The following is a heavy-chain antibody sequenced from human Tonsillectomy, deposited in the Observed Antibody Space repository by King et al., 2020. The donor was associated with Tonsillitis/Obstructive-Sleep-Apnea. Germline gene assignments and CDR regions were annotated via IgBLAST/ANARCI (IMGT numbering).Heavy chain of an antibody. J-gene: IGHJ3*02. CDR2: IYPDDSDT. CDR1: GYSFTTYW. D-gene: IGHD1-26*01. V-gene: IGHV5-51*01. Sequence: EVQLVESGAEVKKPGESLKISCEASGYSFTTYWIGWVRQMPGKGLEYMAIIYPDDSDTKYSPSFQGQVTISADKSISTAYLQWSSLRVSDTAMYYCVRRDRRSYYRDFLDIWGQGTMVTVSS. CDR3: VRRDRRSYYRDFLDI.